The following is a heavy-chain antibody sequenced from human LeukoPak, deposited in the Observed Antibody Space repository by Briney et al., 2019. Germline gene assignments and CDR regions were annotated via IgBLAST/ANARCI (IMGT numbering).Heavy chain of an antibody. CDR3: ARDVYSYGYNWFDP. Sequence: SVKVSCKASGGTFSSYAISWVRQAPGQGLEWMGGIIPIFGTANYAQKFQGRVTITADKSTSTAYMELSSLRSEDTAVYYCARDVYSYGYNWFDPWGQGTLVTVSS. CDR1: GGTFSSYA. CDR2: IIPIFGTA. J-gene: IGHJ5*02. D-gene: IGHD5-18*01. V-gene: IGHV1-69*06.